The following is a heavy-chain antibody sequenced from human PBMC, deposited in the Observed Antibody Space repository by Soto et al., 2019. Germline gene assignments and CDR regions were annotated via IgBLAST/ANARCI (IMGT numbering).Heavy chain of an antibody. CDR1: GDILTTYA. CDR3: VQVAGPPRNWLDC. Sequence: VQLVQSGAEVKKPGASVKVSCKASGDILTTYAITWVRQAPGQGLEWMGWISAYNGNTNYAEKFQGKVAMTTDTSTGTVYMELRSLMSDDTSVSYCVQVAGPPRNWLDCWGQGTLVTVSS. D-gene: IGHD6-19*01. J-gene: IGHJ5*01. CDR2: ISAYNGNT. V-gene: IGHV1-18*04.